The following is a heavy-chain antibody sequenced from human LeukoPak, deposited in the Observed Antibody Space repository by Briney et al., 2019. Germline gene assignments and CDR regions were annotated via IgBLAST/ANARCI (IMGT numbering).Heavy chain of an antibody. V-gene: IGHV3-30*04. Sequence: GGSLRPSCAASGFTFSSYAMHWVRQAPGKGLEWVAVISYDGSNKYYADSVKGRFTISRDNSKNTLYLQMNSLRAEDTAVYYCARGGPSSGWYFDYWGQGTLVTVSS. D-gene: IGHD6-19*01. J-gene: IGHJ4*02. CDR1: GFTFSSYA. CDR3: ARGGPSSGWYFDY. CDR2: ISYDGSNK.